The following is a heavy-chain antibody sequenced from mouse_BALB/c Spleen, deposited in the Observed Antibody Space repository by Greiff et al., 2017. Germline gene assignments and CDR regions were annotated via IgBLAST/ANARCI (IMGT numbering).Heavy chain of an antibody. V-gene: IGHV1S81*02. CDR3: ARWLLPCFDY. J-gene: IGHJ2*01. Sequence: QVQLQQPGAELVKPGASVKLSCKASGYTFTSYWMHWVKQRPGQGLEWIGEINPSNGRTNYNEKFKSKATLTIDKSSSTAYMQLSSLTSEDSAVYYCARWLLPCFDYWGQGTTLTVSS. CDR1: GYTFTSYW. CDR2: INPSNGRT. D-gene: IGHD2-3*01.